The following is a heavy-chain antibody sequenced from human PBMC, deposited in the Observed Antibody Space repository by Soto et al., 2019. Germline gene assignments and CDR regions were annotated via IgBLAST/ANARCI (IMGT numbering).Heavy chain of an antibody. D-gene: IGHD2-2*01. J-gene: IGHJ5*02. CDR3: ARDFRTSPSNWFDP. CDR1: GFTFSSYA. V-gene: IGHV3-30*04. Sequence: QVQLVESGGGVVQPGRSLRLSCAASGFTFSSYALHWVRQTPGKGLERVAVISYHGRQKQYADSVRGRFTISRDNSKNTLYMQMDGLRAEDTAIYYCARDFRTSPSNWFDPWGQGTLVTVSS. CDR2: ISYHGRQK.